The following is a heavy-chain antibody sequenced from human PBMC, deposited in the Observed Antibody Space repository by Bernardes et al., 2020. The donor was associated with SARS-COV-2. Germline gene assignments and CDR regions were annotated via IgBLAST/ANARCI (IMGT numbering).Heavy chain of an antibody. J-gene: IGHJ4*02. V-gene: IGHV3-74*01. Sequence: GWSLRLSCVASGLSRYWMHWVRQAPGKGLVWVSRIETDGSRIDYADSVRGRFTISRDNAKDTLYLQMNSLTADDTAVYYCARDFGGASDYWGQGTLVTVSS. CDR2: IETDGSRI. D-gene: IGHD2-21*01. CDR3: ARDFGGASDY. CDR1: GLSRYW.